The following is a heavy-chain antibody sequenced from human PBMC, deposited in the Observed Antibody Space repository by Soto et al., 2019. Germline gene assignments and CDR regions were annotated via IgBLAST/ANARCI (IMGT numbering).Heavy chain of an antibody. CDR3: AKTGFSPDYYGMDV. J-gene: IGHJ6*02. Sequence: GGSLRLSCAASGFTFSSYAMSWVRQAPGKGLEWVSAISGSGGSTYYADSVKGRFTISRDNSKNTLYLQMNSLRAEDTAVYYCAKTGFSPDYYGMDVWGQGTTVTVSS. CDR1: GFTFSSYA. CDR2: ISGSGGST. V-gene: IGHV3-23*01.